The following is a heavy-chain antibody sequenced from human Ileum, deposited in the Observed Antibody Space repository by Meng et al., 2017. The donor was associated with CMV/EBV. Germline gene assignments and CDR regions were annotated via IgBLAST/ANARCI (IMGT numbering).Heavy chain of an antibody. J-gene: IGHJ4*02. CDR1: FRGHG. CDR2: ISFDGSNY. D-gene: IGHD3-9*01. CDR3: AKGRGASYDILTGYYSHDY. Sequence: FRGHGMPWVRQAPGKGLEWVAVISFDGSNYYYADTVKGRFTISRDNSKNTLYLQMNSLRTEDTAVYYCAKGRGASYDILTGYYSHDYWGQGSLVTVSS. V-gene: IGHV3-30*18.